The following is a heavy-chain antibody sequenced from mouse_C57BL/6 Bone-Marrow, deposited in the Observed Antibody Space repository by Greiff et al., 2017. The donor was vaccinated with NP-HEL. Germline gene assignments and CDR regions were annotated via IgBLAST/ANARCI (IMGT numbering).Heavy chain of an antibody. CDR3: ARGLLLRFWFAY. J-gene: IGHJ3*01. D-gene: IGHD1-1*01. CDR2: IHPNSGST. CDR1: GYTFTSYW. Sequence: VQLQQPGAELVKPGASVKLSCKASGYTFTSYWMHWVKQRPGQGLEWIGMIHPNSGSTNYNEKFKSKATLTVDKSSSTAYMQLSSLTSEDSAVYYCARGLLLRFWFAYWGQGTLVTVSA. V-gene: IGHV1-64*01.